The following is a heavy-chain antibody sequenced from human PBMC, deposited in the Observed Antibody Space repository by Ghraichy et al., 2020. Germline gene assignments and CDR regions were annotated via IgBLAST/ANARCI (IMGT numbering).Heavy chain of an antibody. V-gene: IGHV4-59*08. CDR2: IYYSGST. J-gene: IGHJ5*02. D-gene: IGHD6-13*01. Sequence: SQTLSLTCTVSGGSISSYYWSWIRQPPGKGLEWIRYIYYSGSTNYNPSLKSRVTISVDTSKNPFSLKLSSVTAADTAVYYCARSYSSWYDRWFDPWGQGTLVTVSS. CDR1: GGSISSYY. CDR3: ARSYSSWYDRWFDP.